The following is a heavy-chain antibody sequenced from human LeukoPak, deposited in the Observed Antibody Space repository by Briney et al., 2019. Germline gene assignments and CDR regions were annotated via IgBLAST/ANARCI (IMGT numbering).Heavy chain of an antibody. D-gene: IGHD7-27*01. CDR1: GFTFSSYA. CDR2: ISGSAGVT. J-gene: IGHJ4*02. CDR3: AKAQELGNYEFFLFDY. Sequence: PGGSLRLSCATSGFTFSSYAMSWVRQAPGKGLEWVSAISGSAGVTYYAESVKGRFSLSRDNSKKTLYLQMNSLRAEDTAVYYCAKAQELGNYEFFLFDYWGQGALVTVSS. V-gene: IGHV3-23*01.